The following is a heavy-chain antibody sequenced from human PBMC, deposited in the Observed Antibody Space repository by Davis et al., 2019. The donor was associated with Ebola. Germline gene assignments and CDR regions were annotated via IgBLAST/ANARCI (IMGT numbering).Heavy chain of an antibody. D-gene: IGHD3-10*01. J-gene: IGHJ6*02. CDR1: GYTFTYRY. CDR2: ISDYNGNT. V-gene: IGHV1-18*04. Sequence: AASVKVSCKASGYTFTYRYLHWVRQAPGQALEWMGWISDYNGNTNYAQKLQGRVTMTTDTSTSTAYMELRSLRSDDTAVYYCARDTLRWSYGMDVWGQGTTVTVSS. CDR3: ARDTLRWSYGMDV.